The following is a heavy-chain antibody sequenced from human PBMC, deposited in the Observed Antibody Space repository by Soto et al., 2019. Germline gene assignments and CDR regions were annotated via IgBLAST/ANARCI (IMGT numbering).Heavy chain of an antibody. Sequence: GGSLRLSCAASGFTFDDYAMHWVRQAPGKGLEWVSGISRNSGSIGSADSVKGRFTISRDNAKNSLYLQMNSLRAEDTALYYCAKDVYGVVATFTFDIWGQGTMVTVSS. CDR2: ISRNSGSI. CDR1: GFTFDDYA. V-gene: IGHV3-9*01. D-gene: IGHD3-16*02. J-gene: IGHJ3*02. CDR3: AKDVYGVVATFTFDI.